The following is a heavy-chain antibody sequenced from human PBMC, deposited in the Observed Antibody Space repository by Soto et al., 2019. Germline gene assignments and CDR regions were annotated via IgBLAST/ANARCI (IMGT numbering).Heavy chain of an antibody. Sequence: GGSLRLSCAASGFTFSSYSMNWVRQAPGKGLEWVSSISSSSSYIYYADSVKGRFTISRDNAKNSLYLQMNSLRAEDTAVYYCAREPPPLVLMVYATSHFDYWGQGTLVTVSS. CDR1: GFTFSSYS. CDR3: AREPPPLVLMVYATSHFDY. J-gene: IGHJ4*02. V-gene: IGHV3-21*01. D-gene: IGHD2-8*01. CDR2: ISSSSSYI.